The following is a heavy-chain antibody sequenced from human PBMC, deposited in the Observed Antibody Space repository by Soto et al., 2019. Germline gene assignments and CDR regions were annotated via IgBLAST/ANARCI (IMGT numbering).Heavy chain of an antibody. CDR2: ISPFFGTT. D-gene: IGHD2-21*02. Sequence: QVHLVQSGADGRKSGSSVRVSCTASGGGTLSNDAISWVRQAHGQGLEWLGRISPFFGTTDYSQSFQGRLTMTADASTGTVYMDLRRRKSDDTAVYYCAREVVTETTCGSFDSWGQGTLVTVSS. V-gene: IGHV1-69*01. J-gene: IGHJ4*02. CDR3: AREVVTETTCGSFDS. CDR1: GGGTLSNDA.